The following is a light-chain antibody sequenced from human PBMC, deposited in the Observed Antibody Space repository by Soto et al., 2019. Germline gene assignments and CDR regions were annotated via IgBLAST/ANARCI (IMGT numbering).Light chain of an antibody. CDR1: QSISSN. V-gene: IGKV3-15*01. J-gene: IGKJ1*01. CDR2: GAS. CDR3: QQYNNWPGWT. Sequence: EIVMTQSPATLSVSPGERATLSCRASQSISSNLAWYQQKPGQAPRLLIYGASTRATGIPVRFSGSGSGTEFTLTISNLQSEDFAVYYCQQYNNWPGWTCGQGTKVEIK.